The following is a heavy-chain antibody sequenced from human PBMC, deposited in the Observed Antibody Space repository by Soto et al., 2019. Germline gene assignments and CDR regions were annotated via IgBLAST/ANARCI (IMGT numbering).Heavy chain of an antibody. D-gene: IGHD2-21*01. V-gene: IGHV4-30-4*01. Sequence: SETLSLTCSVSGASIYNGGYFWSWIRQSPGKGLEWIGHIHNSGSPYNNPSLKSRVTISADTSKNQFSLKLTSVTAADTAVYYCARDFAYSAYWGQGTLVTVSS. CDR2: IHNSGSP. CDR1: GASIYNGGYF. J-gene: IGHJ4*02. CDR3: ARDFAYSAY.